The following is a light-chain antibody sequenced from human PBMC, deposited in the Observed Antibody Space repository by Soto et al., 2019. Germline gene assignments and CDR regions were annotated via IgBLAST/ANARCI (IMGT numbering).Light chain of an antibody. CDR3: QQYNNCPLT. CDR2: GAS. Sequence: IVMTQSPATLSASPGVRATLSCRASQSVSSNLAWYQQKPGQAPRLLIYGASNRATGIPASYSGSGSRTEFTLTISSLPSEDFAVYYCQQYNNCPLTFGGGTKVEIK. V-gene: IGKV3-15*01. J-gene: IGKJ4*01. CDR1: QSVSSN.